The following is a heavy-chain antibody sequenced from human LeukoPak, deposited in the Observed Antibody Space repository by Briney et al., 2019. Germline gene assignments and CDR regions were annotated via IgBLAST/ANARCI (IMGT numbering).Heavy chain of an antibody. CDR1: GFTFSSYA. V-gene: IGHV3-23*01. D-gene: IGHD3-22*01. CDR3: AKGSSGYFFDL. Sequence: GESLRLSCAASGFTFSSYAMSWVRQAPGKGLEWVSGISTSGGSSSYADSVKGRFTISRDNPRNTLYMQMNSLRAEDTALYYCAKGSSGYFFDLWGQGTLVTVSS. CDR2: ISTSGGSS. J-gene: IGHJ4*02.